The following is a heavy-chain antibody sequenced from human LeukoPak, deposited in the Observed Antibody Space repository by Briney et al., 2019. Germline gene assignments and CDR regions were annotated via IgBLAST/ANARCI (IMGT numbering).Heavy chain of an antibody. J-gene: IGHJ4*02. D-gene: IGHD3-22*01. Sequence: GESLKISCKGSGYSFTNYWIGWVRQMPGKGLEWMGIIDPGDSDTRYGPSFQGQVTISADKSITTAYLQRSSLKASDNAVYYCARVGDNSAYYFFDYWGQGTLVTVSS. CDR1: GYSFTNYW. CDR2: IDPGDSDT. V-gene: IGHV5-51*01. CDR3: ARVGDNSAYYFFDY.